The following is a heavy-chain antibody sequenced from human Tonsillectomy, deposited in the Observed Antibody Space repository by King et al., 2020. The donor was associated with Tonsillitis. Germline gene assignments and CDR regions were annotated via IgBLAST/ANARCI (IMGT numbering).Heavy chain of an antibody. V-gene: IGHV3-30*18. CDR3: AKDPNWNDEGGFFDY. Sequence: VQLVESGGGVVQPGRSLRLSCAASGFTFSSYGMHWVRQAPGKGLEWVAVISYDGSNKYYADSVKGRFTISRDNSKNTLYLQMNSLRAEDTAVYYCAKDPNWNDEGGFFDYWGQGTLVTVSS. CDR1: GFTFSSYG. D-gene: IGHD1-1*01. J-gene: IGHJ4*02. CDR2: ISYDGSNK.